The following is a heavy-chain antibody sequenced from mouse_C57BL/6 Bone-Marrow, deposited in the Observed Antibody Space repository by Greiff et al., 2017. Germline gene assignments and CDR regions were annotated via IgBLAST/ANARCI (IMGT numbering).Heavy chain of an antibody. D-gene: IGHD2-3*01. Sequence: QVRLQQPVAELVRPGTSVKLSCKASGYTFTSYWMHWVKQRPGQGLEWIGVIDPSDSYTNYNQKFKGKATLTVDTSASTAYMQLSSLTSEDSAVYYCARENDGYYVYYAMDYWGQGTSVTVSS. CDR3: ARENDGYYVYYAMDY. CDR1: GYTFTSYW. J-gene: IGHJ4*01. CDR2: IDPSDSYT. V-gene: IGHV1-59*01.